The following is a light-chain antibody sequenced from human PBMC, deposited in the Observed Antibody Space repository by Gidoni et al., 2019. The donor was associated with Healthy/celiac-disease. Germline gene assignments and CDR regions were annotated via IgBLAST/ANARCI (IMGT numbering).Light chain of an antibody. CDR3: QRYDNLRSYT. V-gene: IGKV1-33*01. CDR1: QDISNY. J-gene: IGKJ2*01. Sequence: DLQMTQSPSSLSAVVGDRVTITCQASQDISNYLNWYQQKPGNAPELLIYHASNLETGLPSRFSGSGSGTDFTFTISSLRLKDIASYYCQRYDNLRSYTFGQGTKLEIK. CDR2: HAS.